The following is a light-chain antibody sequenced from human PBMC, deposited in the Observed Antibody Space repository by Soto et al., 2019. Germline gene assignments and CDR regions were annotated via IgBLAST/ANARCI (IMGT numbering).Light chain of an antibody. CDR2: EGS. J-gene: IGLJ7*01. CDR1: SSDDGSYNL. V-gene: IGLV2-23*01. CDR3: CSYAGSSTHAV. Sequence: QSARAQPASVSGSPGQSITMSCTGTSSDDGSYNLVSWYQQHPGKAPKLMIYEGSKRPSGVSNRFSGSKSGNTASLTISGLQAEDEADYYCCSYAGSSTHAVFGGGTQLTVL.